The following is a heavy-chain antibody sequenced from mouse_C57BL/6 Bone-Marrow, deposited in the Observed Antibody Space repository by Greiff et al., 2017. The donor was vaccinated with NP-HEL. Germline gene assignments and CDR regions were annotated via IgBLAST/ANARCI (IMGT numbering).Heavy chain of an antibody. Sequence: QVQLQQSGPELVKPGASVKLSCKASGYTFTSYDIKWVKQRPGQGLEWIGWIYPRDGSTKYNEKFKGKATLTVDTSSSTAYMELHSLTSADSAVYFCARKEYYGNSAWFAYWGQGTLVTVSA. CDR1: GYTFTSYD. V-gene: IGHV1-85*01. CDR3: ARKEYYGNSAWFAY. CDR2: IYPRDGST. J-gene: IGHJ3*01. D-gene: IGHD2-1*01.